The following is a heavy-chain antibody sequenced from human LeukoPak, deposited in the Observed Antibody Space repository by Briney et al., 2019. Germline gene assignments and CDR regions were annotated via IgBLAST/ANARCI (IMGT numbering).Heavy chain of an antibody. D-gene: IGHD1-26*01. V-gene: IGHV3-43*02. CDR2: ISGDGGST. J-gene: IGHJ4*02. CDR1: GFTFDDYA. Sequence: GGSLRLSCAASGFTFDDYAMHWVRQAPGKGLGWVSLISGDGGSTYYADSVKGRFTISRDNSKNSLYLQMNSLRTEDTALYYCAKVFHSVSYSYFDYWGQGTLVTVSS. CDR3: AKVFHSVSYSYFDY.